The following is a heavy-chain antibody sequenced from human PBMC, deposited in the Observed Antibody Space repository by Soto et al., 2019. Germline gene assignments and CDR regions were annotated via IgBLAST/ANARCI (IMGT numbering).Heavy chain of an antibody. J-gene: IGHJ3*02. CDR1: GYTLTELS. CDR2: FDPEDGET. V-gene: IGHV1-24*01. D-gene: IGHD1-26*01. Sequence: ASVKVSCKVSGYTLTELSMHCVRQAPGKGLEWMGGFDPEDGETIYAQKFQGRVTMTEDTSTDTAYMELSSLRSEDTAVYYCATDNGSPPIDDAFDIWGQGTMVTVSS. CDR3: ATDNGSPPIDDAFDI.